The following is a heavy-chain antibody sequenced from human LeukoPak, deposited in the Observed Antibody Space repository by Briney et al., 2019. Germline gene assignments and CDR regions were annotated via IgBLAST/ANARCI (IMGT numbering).Heavy chain of an antibody. J-gene: IGHJ4*02. CDR2: ISSSGSAI. V-gene: IGHV3-11*04. Sequence: GGSLRLSCAASGFTFSDYYMSRIRQAPGKGLEWVSYISSSGSAIYYAGSVKGRFTISRDNSKNTLYLQMNSLRAEDTAVYYCAALDHGHDYWGQGTLVTVSS. CDR1: GFTFSDYY. CDR3: AALDHGHDY.